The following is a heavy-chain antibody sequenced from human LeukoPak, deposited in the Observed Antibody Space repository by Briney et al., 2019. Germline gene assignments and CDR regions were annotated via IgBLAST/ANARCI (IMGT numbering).Heavy chain of an antibody. CDR1: GFTFSSYA. Sequence: AGGSLRLSCAASGFTFSSYAMHWVRQAPDKGLEWLAVISYDGSNKYYADCVKGRFTISRDNSKNTLYLQMNSLRSEDTAVYHCARGRGGDGYNWLCYFDYWGQGTLVTVSS. J-gene: IGHJ4*02. D-gene: IGHD5-24*01. CDR2: ISYDGSNK. CDR3: ARGRGGDGYNWLCYFDY. V-gene: IGHV3-30-3*01.